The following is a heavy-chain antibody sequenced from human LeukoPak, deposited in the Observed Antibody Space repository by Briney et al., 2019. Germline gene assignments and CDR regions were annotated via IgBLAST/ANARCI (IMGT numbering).Heavy chain of an antibody. CDR2: INPRGGST. CDR3: ARVGSAAATADY. CDR1: GYTFTTYY. D-gene: IGHD6-25*01. Sequence: ASVKVSCKASGYTFTTYYMHWMRQAPGQGPEWMGIINPRGGSTDYSQKFQGRITMTSDTSTSTVYMELSSLRSDDTAVYFCARVGSAAATADYWGQGTLVTISS. V-gene: IGHV1-46*01. J-gene: IGHJ4*02.